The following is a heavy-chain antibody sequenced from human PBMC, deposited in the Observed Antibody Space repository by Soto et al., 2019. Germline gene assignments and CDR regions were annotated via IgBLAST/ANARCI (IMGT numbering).Heavy chain of an antibody. D-gene: IGHD3-16*01. V-gene: IGHV4-4*02. CDR1: SVSITSSNW. CDR2: ISHSGTA. J-gene: IGHJ4*02. CDR3: ARDYDGFDY. Sequence: SKTLSLTCDVSSVSITSSNWWTWVRQPPGKGLEWLVKISHSGTANYNATLRRRVTISVDKPKHQLSLKLMSVTAADTAVYYCARDYDGFDYWGPGILVTVSS.